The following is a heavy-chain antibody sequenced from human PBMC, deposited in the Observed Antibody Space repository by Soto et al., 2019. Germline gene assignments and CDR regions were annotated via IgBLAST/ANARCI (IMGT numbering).Heavy chain of an antibody. CDR2: ISYDGSNK. V-gene: IGHV3-30*18. CDR3: AKGHSSWNDI. D-gene: IGHD6-13*01. Sequence: GWSLRLSCASSVFTFISYGMHWVRQAPGKGLEWVAVISYDGSNKYYADSVKGRFTISRDNSKNTLYLQMNSLRAEDTAVYYCAKGHSSWNDIWGQGTLVTVSS. CDR1: VFTFISYG. J-gene: IGHJ4*02.